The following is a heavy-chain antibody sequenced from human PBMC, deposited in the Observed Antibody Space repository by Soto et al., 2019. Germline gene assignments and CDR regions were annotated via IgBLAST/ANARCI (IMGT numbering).Heavy chain of an antibody. V-gene: IGHV1-46*01. J-gene: IGHJ4*02. CDR1: GYTFTSYY. D-gene: IGHD3-22*01. CDR3: ARDSYDSSGYYYGFPGY. Sequence: ASMNGSCKASGYTFTSYYMHWVRQAPGQGLEWMGIINPSGGSTSYAQKFQGRVTMTRDTSTSTVYMELSSLRSEDTAVYYCARDSYDSSGYYYGFPGYWGQGTLVTVSS. CDR2: INPSGGST.